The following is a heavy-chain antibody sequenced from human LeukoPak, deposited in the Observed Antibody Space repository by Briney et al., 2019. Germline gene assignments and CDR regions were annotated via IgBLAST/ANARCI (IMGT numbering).Heavy chain of an antibody. V-gene: IGHV4-34*01. CDR2: INHSGST. D-gene: IGHD3-22*01. CDR1: GGSFSGYY. CDR3: ARAPLGSGYYFVDY. J-gene: IGHJ4*02. Sequence: SETLSLTCAVYGGSFSGYYWSWIRQPPGKGLEWIGEINHSGSTNYNPSLKSRVTISVDTSKNQFSLKLSSVTAADTAVYYCARAPLGSGYYFVDYWGQGTLATVSS.